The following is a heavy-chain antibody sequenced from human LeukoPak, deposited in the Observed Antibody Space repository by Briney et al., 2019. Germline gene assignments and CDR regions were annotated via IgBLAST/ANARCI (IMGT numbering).Heavy chain of an antibody. Sequence: SETLSLTCAVSGASVSSGTYSWSWIRQPPGKTLEWIAYIYYSGSTTYNPSLKSRVTISLDTSKNQFSLKLSSVTAADTAVYYCASDYGSGSYRFDYWGQGTLVTVSS. V-gene: IGHV4-61*01. CDR3: ASDYGSGSYRFDY. CDR1: GASVSSGTYS. CDR2: IYYSGST. J-gene: IGHJ4*02. D-gene: IGHD3-10*01.